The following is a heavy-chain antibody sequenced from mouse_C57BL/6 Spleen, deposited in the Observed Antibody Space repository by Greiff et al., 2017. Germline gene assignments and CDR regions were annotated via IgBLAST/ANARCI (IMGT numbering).Heavy chain of an antibody. CDR1: GYTFTDYE. CDR3: TRTHQAMDY. V-gene: IGHV1-15*01. J-gene: IGHJ4*01. CDR2: IDPETGGT. Sequence: VQLQESGAELVRPGASVTLSCKASGYTFTDYEMHWVKQTPVHGLEWIGAIDPETGGTAYNQKFKGKAILTADKSSSTAYMELRSLTSEDSAVYYCTRTHQAMDYWGQGTSATVSS.